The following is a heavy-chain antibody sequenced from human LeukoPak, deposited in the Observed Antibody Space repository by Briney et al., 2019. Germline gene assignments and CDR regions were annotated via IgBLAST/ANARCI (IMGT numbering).Heavy chain of an antibody. CDR2: IYYSGST. J-gene: IGHJ5*02. V-gene: IGHV4-39*07. D-gene: IGHD3-3*01. CDR1: GGSISSSSYY. Sequence: PSETLSLTCTVSGGSISSSSYYWGWIRQPPGKGLEWIGSIYYSGSTYYNPSLKSRVTISVDTSKNQFSLKLSSVTAADTAVYYCARVWAYYDFMNWFDPWGQGTLVTVSS. CDR3: ARVWAYYDFMNWFDP.